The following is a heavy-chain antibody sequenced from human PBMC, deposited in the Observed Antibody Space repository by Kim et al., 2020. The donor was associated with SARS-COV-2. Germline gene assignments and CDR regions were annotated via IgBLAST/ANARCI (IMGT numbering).Heavy chain of an antibody. V-gene: IGHV3-21*01. Sequence: GGSLRLSCAASGFTFSSYSMNWVRQAPGKGLEWVSSISSSSSYIYYADSVKGRFTISRDNAKNSLYLQMNSLRAEDTAVYYCARDPSSGWPFDYWGQGTLVTVSS. J-gene: IGHJ4*02. CDR2: ISSSSSYI. D-gene: IGHD6-19*01. CDR1: GFTFSSYS. CDR3: ARDPSSGWPFDY.